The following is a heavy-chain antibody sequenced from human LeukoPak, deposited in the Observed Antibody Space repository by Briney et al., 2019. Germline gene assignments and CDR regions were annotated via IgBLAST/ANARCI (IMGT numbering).Heavy chain of an antibody. D-gene: IGHD3-3*01. Sequence: PGGSLRLSCAASGFTFSSYAISWVRQAPGQGLEWMGGIIPIFGTANYAQKFQGRVTITADKSTSTAYMELSSLRSEDTAVYYCAAGRITIFGVVILDYWGQGTLVTVSS. CDR3: AAGRITIFGVVILDY. J-gene: IGHJ4*02. CDR1: GFTFSSYA. V-gene: IGHV1-69*06. CDR2: IIPIFGTA.